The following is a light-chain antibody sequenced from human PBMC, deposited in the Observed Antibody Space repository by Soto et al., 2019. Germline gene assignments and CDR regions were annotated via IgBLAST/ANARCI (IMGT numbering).Light chain of an antibody. V-gene: IGKV1-5*03. Sequence: DIQMTQSPSTLSASVGDRVTITCRATQSIYRWLAWYQQKPGKAPKVLIYKASSLESGVPTRFSGSGSGTEFTLTISSLQPDDFATYHCQQYNSYPWTFGQGTKVEIK. CDR3: QQYNSYPWT. J-gene: IGKJ1*01. CDR1: QSIYRW. CDR2: KAS.